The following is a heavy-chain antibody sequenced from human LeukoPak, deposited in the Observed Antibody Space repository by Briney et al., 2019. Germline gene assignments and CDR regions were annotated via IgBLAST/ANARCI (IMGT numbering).Heavy chain of an antibody. V-gene: IGHV3-30*02. CDR1: GFTFSSYG. CDR2: IRYDGSNK. D-gene: IGHD6-13*01. Sequence: GGSLRLSCAASGFTFSSYGMHWVRQAPGKGLEWVAFIRYDGSNKYYADSVKGRFTISRDNSKNTLYLQMNSLRAEDTALYYCAKAKGLGSSWGLDYWGQGTLVTVSS. J-gene: IGHJ4*02. CDR3: AKAKGLGSSWGLDY.